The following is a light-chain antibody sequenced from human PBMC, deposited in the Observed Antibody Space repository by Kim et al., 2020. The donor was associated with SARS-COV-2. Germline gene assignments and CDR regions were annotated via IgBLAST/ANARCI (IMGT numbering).Light chain of an antibody. J-gene: IGKJ4*01. V-gene: IGKV3D-20*01. CDR2: DIS. CDR3: QQYGYSLA. CDR1: RSITNTY. Sequence: LSPGERATLSCGASRSITNTYLAWLQQKPGLAPRLLMYDISSRATGIPDRFSGSGSGTDFTLTISRLEPEDFAVYYCQQYGYSLAFGGGTKVDIK.